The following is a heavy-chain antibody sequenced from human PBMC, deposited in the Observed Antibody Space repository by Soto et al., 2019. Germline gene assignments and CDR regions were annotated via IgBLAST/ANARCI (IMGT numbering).Heavy chain of an antibody. J-gene: IGHJ5*02. CDR3: AREEGGIAVGGFDP. Sequence: QVQLVQSGAEVKKPGSSVKVSCKASGGTFSSYAISWVRQAPGQGLEWMGGIIPIFGTANYAQKFQGRVTITADKSTSTAYMEMSSLRSEDTVVYYCAREEGGIAVGGFDPWGQGTLVTVSS. V-gene: IGHV1-69*06. CDR2: IIPIFGTA. D-gene: IGHD6-19*01. CDR1: GGTFSSYA.